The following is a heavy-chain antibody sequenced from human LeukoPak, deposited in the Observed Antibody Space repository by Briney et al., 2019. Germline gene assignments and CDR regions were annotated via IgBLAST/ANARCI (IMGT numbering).Heavy chain of an antibody. Sequence: SETLALTCDVPGGSFSGYLWSWIRQSPGKGLEWIGEVNYRGSPHYNPSLESRVTISVDTSKNQLSLKLTSVTAADTALYYCSRSGLTGMREYERADYYYYGMDLWGQGTAVTV. CDR1: GGSFSGYL. CDR3: SRSGLTGMREYERADYYYYGMDL. J-gene: IGHJ6*02. CDR2: VNYRGSP. V-gene: IGHV4-34*01. D-gene: IGHD2-2*01.